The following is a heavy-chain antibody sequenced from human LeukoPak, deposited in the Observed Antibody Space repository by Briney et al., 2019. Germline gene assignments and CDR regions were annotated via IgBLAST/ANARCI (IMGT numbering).Heavy chain of an antibody. V-gene: IGHV3-48*03. CDR1: GFTFSRYE. J-gene: IGHJ4*02. D-gene: IGHD2-15*01. Sequence: GGSLRLSCAPSGFTFSRYEMNWVRQAPGKGLEWGSYISSSGSTIYYADSVKGRFTISRDNAKNSLYLQMNSLRAEDTAVYFCARDFGCSADSCFSGFDYWGQGTRVTGSS. CDR2: ISSSGSTI. CDR3: ARDFGCSADSCFSGFDY.